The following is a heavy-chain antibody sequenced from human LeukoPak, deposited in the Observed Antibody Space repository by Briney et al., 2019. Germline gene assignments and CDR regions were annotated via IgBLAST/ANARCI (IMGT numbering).Heavy chain of an antibody. CDR3: AKQSAGSAAWYSLHYDF. CDR2: VDGGGGGT. D-gene: IGHD6-13*01. CDR1: GFTFSSYA. Sequence: GGSLRLSCAASGFTFSSYAMTWVRQAPGRGLEWVSSVDGGGGGTYYADSVKGRFTISRDNSKDTLYLQMNGLRAEVTAVYFCAKQSAGSAAWYSLHYDFWGQGTLVTVSS. V-gene: IGHV3-23*01. J-gene: IGHJ4*02.